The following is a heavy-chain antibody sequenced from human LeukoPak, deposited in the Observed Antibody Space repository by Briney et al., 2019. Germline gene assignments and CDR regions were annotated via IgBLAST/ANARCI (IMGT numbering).Heavy chain of an antibody. CDR1: GFTFSSYG. CDR3: ARDGERVLFDY. D-gene: IGHD3-10*01. J-gene: IGHJ4*02. Sequence: GGSLRLSCAASGFTFSSYGMHWVRQAPGKGLEWVANIKQDGSEKYYVDSVKGRFTISRDNAKNSLYLQMNSLRAEDTAVYYCARDGERVLFDYWGQGTPATVSS. CDR2: IKQDGSEK. V-gene: IGHV3-7*01.